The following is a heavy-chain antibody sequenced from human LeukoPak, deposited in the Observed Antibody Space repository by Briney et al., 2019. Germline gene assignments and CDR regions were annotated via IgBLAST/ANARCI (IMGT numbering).Heavy chain of an antibody. CDR1: GYTFTGYY. J-gene: IGHJ4*02. Sequence: GASVKVSCKASGYTFTGYYMHWVRQAPGQGLEWMGWINPNSGGTNYAQKFQGRVTMTRDTSISTAYMELSRLRSDDTAAYYCARDNGGYSYGRTFDYWGQGTLVTVSS. V-gene: IGHV1-2*02. CDR2: INPNSGGT. CDR3: ARDNGGYSYGRTFDY. D-gene: IGHD5-18*01.